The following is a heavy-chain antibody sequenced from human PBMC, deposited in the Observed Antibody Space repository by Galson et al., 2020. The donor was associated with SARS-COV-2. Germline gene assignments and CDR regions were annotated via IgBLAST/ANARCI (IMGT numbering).Heavy chain of an antibody. Sequence: PETLSLTCAVYGGSFSGYYWSWIRQPPGKGLEWIGEINHSGSTNYNPSLKTRVTISVDTSKNQFSLKLSSVTAADTAVYYCARRPYYYDNSGYYCYYYYYMDVWGKGTTVTISS. V-gene: IGHV4-34*01. D-gene: IGHD3-22*01. CDR3: ARRPYYYDNSGYYCYYYYYMDV. CDR2: INHSGST. J-gene: IGHJ6*03. CDR1: GGSFSGYY.